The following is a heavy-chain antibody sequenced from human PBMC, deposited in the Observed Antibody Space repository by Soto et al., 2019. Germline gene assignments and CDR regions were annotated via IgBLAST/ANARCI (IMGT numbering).Heavy chain of an antibody. CDR2: IYHSGST. Sequence: QVQLQESGPGLVKPSGTLSLTCAVSGGSISSSNWWSWVRQPPGKGLEWIGEIYHSGSTNYNPSLKSRVTVSVDKSKNQFSLKLSSVTAADTAVYYCARRDPGYDFWSGSRMFDYWGQGTLVTVSS. CDR1: GGSISSSNW. J-gene: IGHJ4*02. D-gene: IGHD3-3*01. CDR3: ARRDPGYDFWSGSRMFDY. V-gene: IGHV4-4*02.